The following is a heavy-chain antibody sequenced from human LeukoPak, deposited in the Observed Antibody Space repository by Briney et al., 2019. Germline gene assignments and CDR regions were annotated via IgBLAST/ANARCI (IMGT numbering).Heavy chain of an antibody. Sequence: GGSLRLSCAASGFTFSSYAMHWVRQAPGKGLKWVAVISYDGSNKYYADSVKGRFTISRDNSKNTLYLQMNSLRAEDTAVYYCARDRRDYGDYYGMDVWGQGTTVTVSS. D-gene: IGHD4-17*01. J-gene: IGHJ6*02. CDR1: GFTFSSYA. V-gene: IGHV3-30-3*01. CDR2: ISYDGSNK. CDR3: ARDRRDYGDYYGMDV.